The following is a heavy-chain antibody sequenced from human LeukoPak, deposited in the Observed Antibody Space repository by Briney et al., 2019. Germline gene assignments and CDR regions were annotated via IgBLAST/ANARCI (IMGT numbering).Heavy chain of an antibody. D-gene: IGHD3-22*01. J-gene: IGHJ4*02. Sequence: GGSLRLSCEASGLTFSNYAMSWIRQAPGKGLEWVSAISGHGDSTYYADSVKGRFTISRDNAKNSLYLQMNSLRDEDTAVYYCARDQEYYYDSSGYYDYWGQGTLVTVSS. CDR1: GLTFSNYA. V-gene: IGHV3-23*01. CDR2: ISGHGDST. CDR3: ARDQEYYYDSSGYYDY.